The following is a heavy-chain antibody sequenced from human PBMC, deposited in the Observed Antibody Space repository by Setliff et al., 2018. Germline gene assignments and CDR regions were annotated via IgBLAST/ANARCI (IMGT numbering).Heavy chain of an antibody. D-gene: IGHD2-21*02. J-gene: IGHJ4*02. Sequence: SETLSLTCTVSGGSISSYYWIWIRQPPGKGLEWIGYIYSSGRTNYNPSLKSRVTLSVDTSNNQFSLKVSSVTAADTAVYYCARGFDVCGGGACYTDGPYYFDYWGLGTLVTVSS. CDR1: GGSISSYY. CDR2: IYSSGRT. V-gene: IGHV4-4*08. CDR3: ARGFDVCGGGACYTDGPYYFDY.